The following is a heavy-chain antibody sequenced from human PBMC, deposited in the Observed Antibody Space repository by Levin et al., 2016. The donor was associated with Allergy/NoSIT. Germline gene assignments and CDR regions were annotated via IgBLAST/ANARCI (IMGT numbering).Heavy chain of an antibody. D-gene: IGHD2-15*01. V-gene: IGHV3-30*18. Sequence: GESLKISCAASGFTFSNYGMHWVRQAPGKGLEWVAVISYDGSNKYYADSVKGRFTISRDNSKNTLYVQMNSLRAEDTAVYYCAKDVLRVVVAATSYYYRGMDVWGQGTTVTVSS. CDR1: GFTFSNYG. CDR2: ISYDGSNK. CDR3: AKDVLRVVVAATSYYYRGMDV. J-gene: IGHJ6*02.